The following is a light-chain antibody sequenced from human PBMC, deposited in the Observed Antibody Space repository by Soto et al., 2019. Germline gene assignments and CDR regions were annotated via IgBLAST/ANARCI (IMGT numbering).Light chain of an antibody. CDR2: GAS. CDR3: QQYGSSPGT. CDR1: QSVRISY. Sequence: EIVLTQSPGTLSLSPGERATLSCSASQSVRISYLAWYQQKPGQAPRLLIYGASFRATGIPDRFSGSGSGTDFTLTVSRLEPEDFAVYYCQQYGSSPGTFGQGTKVDIK. J-gene: IGKJ1*01. V-gene: IGKV3-20*01.